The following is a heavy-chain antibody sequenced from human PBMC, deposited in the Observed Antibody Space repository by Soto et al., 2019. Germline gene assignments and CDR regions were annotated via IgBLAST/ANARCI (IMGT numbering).Heavy chain of an antibody. Sequence: SETLSLTCTVSGGSIGSYYWSWIRQPAGKGLEWIGRIYTTGSTNYNPSLRSRVTMSVDTSKNQFSLNLRSVAAADTAVYYCVTSAAYRSGTSCYDFDYWGQGTLVTVSS. J-gene: IGHJ4*02. D-gene: IGHD2-2*01. CDR2: IYTTGST. V-gene: IGHV4-4*07. CDR1: GGSIGSYY. CDR3: VTSAAYRSGTSCYDFDY.